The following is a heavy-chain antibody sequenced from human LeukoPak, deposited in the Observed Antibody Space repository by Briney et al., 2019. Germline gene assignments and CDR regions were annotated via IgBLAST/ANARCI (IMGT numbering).Heavy chain of an antibody. D-gene: IGHD6-13*01. CDR1: GGSIRNYY. Sequence: SETLSLTCTVSGGSIRNYYWSWIRQSPGRGLEWIGDISDSGRTSYSPSLMSRVAISVDMSKGQFSLKVNSVTAADTAVYYCARGWGAAAPFDIWGQGTMVTVSS. CDR3: ARGWGAAAPFDI. V-gene: IGHV4-59*01. J-gene: IGHJ3*02. CDR2: ISDSGRT.